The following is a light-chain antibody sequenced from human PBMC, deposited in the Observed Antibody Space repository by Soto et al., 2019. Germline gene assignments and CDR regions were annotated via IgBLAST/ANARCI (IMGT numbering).Light chain of an antibody. Sequence: ETVLTHSPATLSLSPGESGTLSCRARESVRNYLVWYHQKPGQAPRLLIYDASNRATGIPDRFSGSGSGTDFTLTITSLEPEDCAVYYCHQHNSWPRTFGQGTKVEIK. CDR2: DAS. V-gene: IGKV3-11*01. J-gene: IGKJ1*01. CDR1: ESVRNY. CDR3: HQHNSWPRT.